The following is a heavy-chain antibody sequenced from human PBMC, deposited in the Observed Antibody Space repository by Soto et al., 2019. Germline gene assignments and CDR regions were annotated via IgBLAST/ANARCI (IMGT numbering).Heavy chain of an antibody. CDR1: GYGFTTYG. V-gene: IGHV1-18*01. CDR3: ASGRYGDY. CDR2: ISAHNGNT. J-gene: IGHJ4*02. D-gene: IGHD1-26*01. Sequence: QIHLVQSGAEVKKPGASVKVSCKGSGYGFTTYGITWVRQAPGQGLEWMAWISAHNGNTNYAQKLQGRVTVTRDTSTSTAYMELRSLRSDDTAVYYCASGRYGDYWGQGALVTVYS.